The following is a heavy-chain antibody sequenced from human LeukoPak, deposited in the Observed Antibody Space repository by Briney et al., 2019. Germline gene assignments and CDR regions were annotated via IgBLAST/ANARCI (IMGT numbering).Heavy chain of an antibody. V-gene: IGHV3-21*01. J-gene: IGHJ4*02. CDR2: ITRSSNYK. Sequence: GGSLRLSCGASGFTFSSYSMTWVRQAPGKGLEWVSSITRSSNYKYYADSLKGRFTISRDNAKNSLYLQMNSLRAEDTAVYYCARALYDGSGYYSHFDYWGQGTLVTVSS. D-gene: IGHD3-22*01. CDR1: GFTFSSYS. CDR3: ARALYDGSGYYSHFDY.